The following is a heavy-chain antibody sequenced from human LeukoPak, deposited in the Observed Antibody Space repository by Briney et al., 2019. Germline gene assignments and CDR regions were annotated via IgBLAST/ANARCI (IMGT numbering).Heavy chain of an antibody. CDR2: INHSGST. V-gene: IGHV4-34*01. CDR1: GGSFSGYY. CDR3: ARAVLSYCRGGSCPYFDY. D-gene: IGHD2-15*01. J-gene: IGHJ4*01. Sequence: SETLSLTCAVYGGSFSGYYWSWIRQPPGKGLEWIGEINHSGSTNYNPSLKSRVTISVDTSKNQFSLKLSSLTAADTAVYYCARAVLSYCRGGSCPYFDYWGQGTLVTVSS.